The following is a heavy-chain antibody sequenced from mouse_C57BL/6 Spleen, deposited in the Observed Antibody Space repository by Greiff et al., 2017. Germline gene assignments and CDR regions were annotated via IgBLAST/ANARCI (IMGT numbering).Heavy chain of an antibody. D-gene: IGHD2-4*01. Sequence: VQLQQPGAELVKPGASVKMSCKASGYTFTSYWITWVKQRPGQGLEWIGDIYPGSGSTNYNEKFKSKATLTVDTSSSTAYMQLSSLTSEDSAVYYCARTYYDYDDVYFDYWGQGTTLTVSS. V-gene: IGHV1-55*01. J-gene: IGHJ2*01. CDR3: ARTYYDYDDVYFDY. CDR2: IYPGSGST. CDR1: GYTFTSYW.